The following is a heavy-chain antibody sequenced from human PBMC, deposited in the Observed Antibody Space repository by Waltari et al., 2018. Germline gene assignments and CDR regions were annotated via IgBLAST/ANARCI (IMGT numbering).Heavy chain of an antibody. CDR2: INSGGRGT. CDR3: ARGDGAD. J-gene: IGHJ4*02. V-gene: IGHV3-23*03. Sequence: VQLLESGGGLVQPGGSLRLSCAASGFTFNTYDMTWVRQAPGRGLEWLSLINSGGRGTCYTDSVKGRFTIARDDSKNTLFLQMNSLRAEDTAVYYCARGDGADWGQGTLVTVSS. CDR1: GFTFNTYD. D-gene: IGHD2-21*01.